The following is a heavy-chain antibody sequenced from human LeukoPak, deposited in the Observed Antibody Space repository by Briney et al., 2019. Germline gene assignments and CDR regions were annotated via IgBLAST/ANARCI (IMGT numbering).Heavy chain of an antibody. CDR1: GYTFTSYD. V-gene: IGHV1-8*01. J-gene: IGHJ6*02. CDR2: MNPNSGNT. D-gene: IGHD3-3*01. Sequence: ASVKVSCKASGYTFTSYDINWVRQATGQGLEWMGWMNPNSGNTGYAQKFRGRVTMTRNTSISTAYMELSSLRSEDTAVYYCARGQFTIFGVVIKGIYYYGMDVWGQGTTVTVSS. CDR3: ARGQFTIFGVVIKGIYYYGMDV.